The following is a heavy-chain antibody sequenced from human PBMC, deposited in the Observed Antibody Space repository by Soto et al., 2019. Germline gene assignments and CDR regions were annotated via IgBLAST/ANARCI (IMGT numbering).Heavy chain of an antibody. J-gene: IGHJ6*02. CDR1: GFTFSSYA. CDR3: ARDRRRLLGAGYYYGMDV. D-gene: IGHD3-10*01. Sequence: QVQLVESGGGVVQPGRSLRLSCAASGFTFSSYAMHWVRQAPVKGLEWVAVISYDGSNKYYADSVKGRFTISRDNSKNTLYLQMNSLRAEDTAVYYCARDRRRLLGAGYYYGMDVWGQGTTVTVSS. CDR2: ISYDGSNK. V-gene: IGHV3-30-3*01.